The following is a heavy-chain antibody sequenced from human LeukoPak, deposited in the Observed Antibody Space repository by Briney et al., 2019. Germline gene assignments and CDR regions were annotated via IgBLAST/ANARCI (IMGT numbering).Heavy chain of an antibody. CDR2: ISAYNSNT. D-gene: IGHD5-12*01. CDR1: GYTFTSYG. J-gene: IGHJ3*02. Sequence: GASVKVSCKATGYTFTSYGISWVRQAPGQGLEWMGWISAYNSNTNYVQKLQGRVTMTTDTSTSTAYMELRSLTSDDTAVYYCARDRPSEIVAYDAFDIWGQGTMVTVSA. V-gene: IGHV1-18*01. CDR3: ARDRPSEIVAYDAFDI.